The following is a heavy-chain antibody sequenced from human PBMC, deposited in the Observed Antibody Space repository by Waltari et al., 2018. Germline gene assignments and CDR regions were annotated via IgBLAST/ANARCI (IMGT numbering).Heavy chain of an antibody. CDR3: ATVHDSSGYYGSDAFDI. J-gene: IGHJ3*02. Sequence: QVQLVQSGSELKKPGASVKVSCKASGYTFTSYAMNWVRQAPGKGLEWMGGFDPEDGETIYAQKFQGRVTMTEDTSTDTAYMELSSLRSEDTAVYYCATVHDSSGYYGSDAFDIWGQGTMVTVSS. CDR1: GYTFTSYA. CDR2: FDPEDGET. V-gene: IGHV1-24*01. D-gene: IGHD3-22*01.